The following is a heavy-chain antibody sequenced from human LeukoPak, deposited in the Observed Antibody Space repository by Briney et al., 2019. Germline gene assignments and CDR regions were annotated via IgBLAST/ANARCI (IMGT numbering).Heavy chain of an antibody. J-gene: IGHJ4*02. CDR1: GDSISSYY. Sequence: PSETLSLTCIVSGDSISSYYWSCIRQPPAKGLEWIGYIFHSGNTNYNPSLKSRVTMSIDTSKNQFSLRLSSVTAADTAVYYCARQPYTIGAYYFDYWGPGTVVSVSS. D-gene: IGHD1-26*01. CDR3: ARQPYTIGAYYFDY. CDR2: IFHSGNT. V-gene: IGHV4-59*08.